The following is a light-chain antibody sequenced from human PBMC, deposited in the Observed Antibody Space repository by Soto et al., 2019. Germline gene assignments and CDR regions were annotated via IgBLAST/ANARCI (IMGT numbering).Light chain of an antibody. Sequence: QSVLTQPPSASGSPGQSVTVSCTGSSSDIGDYNFVSWYQQHPGKTPKLIIYEVKKRPSGVPDRFSASKSGNTASLTVSGLQAEDEADYYCSSYAGNNNFVFGSGTKVTVL. CDR3: SSYAGNNNFV. CDR1: SSDIGDYNF. V-gene: IGLV2-8*01. J-gene: IGLJ1*01. CDR2: EVK.